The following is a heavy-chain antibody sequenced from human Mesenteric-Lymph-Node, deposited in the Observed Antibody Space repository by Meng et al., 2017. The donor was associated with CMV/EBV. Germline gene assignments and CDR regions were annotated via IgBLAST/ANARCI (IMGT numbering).Heavy chain of an antibody. Sequence: ASGFTFINSPMGWVRQAPGKGLEWVSVISASAFATYYADSVKGRFTISRDSSKSTVSLQMNSLRAEDSAIYYCVKGRGSSSGLYDSWGQGTLVTVSS. J-gene: IGHJ4*02. V-gene: IGHV3-23*01. D-gene: IGHD6-19*01. CDR2: ISASAFAT. CDR3: VKGRGSSSGLYDS. CDR1: GFTFINSP.